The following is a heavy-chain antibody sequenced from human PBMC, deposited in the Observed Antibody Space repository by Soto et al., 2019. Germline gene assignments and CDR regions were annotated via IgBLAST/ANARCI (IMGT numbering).Heavy chain of an antibody. CDR1: GGSISSYY. CDR2: IYYSGST. CDR3: ARDEYSSSSGGFYYFDY. Sequence: SETLSLTCTVSGGSISSYYWSWIRQPPGKGLEWIGYIYYSGSTNYNPSLKSRVTISVDTSKNQFSLKLSSVTAADTAVYYCARDEYSSSSGGFYYFDYWGQGTLVTVSS. D-gene: IGHD6-6*01. V-gene: IGHV4-59*01. J-gene: IGHJ4*02.